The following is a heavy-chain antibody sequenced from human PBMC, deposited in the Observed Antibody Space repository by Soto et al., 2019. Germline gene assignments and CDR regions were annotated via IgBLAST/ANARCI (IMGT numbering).Heavy chain of an antibody. Sequence: EVQLLESGGGLVQPGGSLRLSCAASGFTFSSYAMSWVRQAPGKGLEWVSAISGSGGSTYYADSVKGRFTISRDNSKNTLYLQMNSLRAEDTAVYFCAKDWLAVRGEPPTDWGQGTLVTVSS. CDR1: GFTFSSYA. J-gene: IGHJ4*02. D-gene: IGHD3-10*01. CDR3: AKDWLAVRGEPPTD. CDR2: ISGSGGST. V-gene: IGHV3-23*01.